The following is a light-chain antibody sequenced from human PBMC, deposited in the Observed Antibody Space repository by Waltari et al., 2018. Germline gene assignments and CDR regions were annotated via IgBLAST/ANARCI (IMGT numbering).Light chain of an antibody. V-gene: IGLV2-14*01. CDR2: DVS. CDR3: SSYTSSSSWV. CDR1: SSDVGGYNS. J-gene: IGLJ3*02. Sequence: QSALTQPASVSGSPGQSTTIPCTGPSSDVGGYNSVSWYQQHPGKAPQLLIYDVSNRPSGVSNRFSGSKSGNTASLTISGLQAEDEADYYCSSYTSSSSWVFGGGTKLTVL.